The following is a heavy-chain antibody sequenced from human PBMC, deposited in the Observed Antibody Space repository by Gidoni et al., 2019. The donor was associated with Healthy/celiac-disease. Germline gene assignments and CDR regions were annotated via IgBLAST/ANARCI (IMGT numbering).Heavy chain of an antibody. D-gene: IGHD3-22*01. Sequence: QVQLVQSGAEVKKPGASVKVSCKASGYTFTGYYIHWVRQAPGQGLEWMGWINPNSGGTNYAQKFQGRVTMTRDTSISTAYMELSRLRSDDTAVYYCARGAQPTYYYDSSGDYGAFDIWGQGTMVTVSS. CDR2: INPNSGGT. V-gene: IGHV1-2*02. CDR1: GYTFTGYY. J-gene: IGHJ3*02. CDR3: ARGAQPTYYYDSSGDYGAFDI.